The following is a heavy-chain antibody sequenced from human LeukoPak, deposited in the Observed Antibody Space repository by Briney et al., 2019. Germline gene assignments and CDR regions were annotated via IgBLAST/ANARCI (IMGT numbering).Heavy chain of an antibody. CDR3: ARCPTWGDCFDY. CDR2: MNPNSGNT. V-gene: IGHV1-8*03. Sequence: ASVKVSCKASGYTFTSYDINWVRQATGQGLEWVGWMNPNSGNTGYAQKFQGRVTITRNTSISTAYMELSSLRSEDTAVYYCARCPTWGDCFDYWGQGTLVTVSS. CDR1: GYTFTSYD. D-gene: IGHD3-16*01. J-gene: IGHJ4*02.